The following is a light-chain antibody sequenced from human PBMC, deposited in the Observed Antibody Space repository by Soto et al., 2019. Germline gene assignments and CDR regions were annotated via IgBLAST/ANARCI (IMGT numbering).Light chain of an antibody. J-gene: IGLJ2*01. CDR1: SSNIGADYD. CDR3: QSYDSTHVV. CDR2: GNS. V-gene: IGLV1-40*01. Sequence: QAVVTQPPSVSGAPGQRVTISCTGSSSNIGADYDVHWYQQLPGTAPKLLIYGNSNRPSGVPDRFSGSKSGTSASLAITGLQAEDEADYYCQSYDSTHVVFGGGTKVTVL.